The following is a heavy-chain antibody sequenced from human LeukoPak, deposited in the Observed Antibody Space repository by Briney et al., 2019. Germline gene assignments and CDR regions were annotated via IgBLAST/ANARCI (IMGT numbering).Heavy chain of an antibody. D-gene: IGHD3-16*02. CDR1: GYTFTKYY. CDR2: INPIGSSA. Sequence: SVKVSCKASGYTFTKYYIHWVRQAPGQGLEWMGKINPIGSSATYAQKFQGRVTMTRDTSTSTVYMELSSLKSEDTAVFYCARVSGMGELSVEVDYWGQGTLDTVSS. J-gene: IGHJ4*02. CDR3: ARVSGMGELSVEVDY. V-gene: IGHV1-46*01.